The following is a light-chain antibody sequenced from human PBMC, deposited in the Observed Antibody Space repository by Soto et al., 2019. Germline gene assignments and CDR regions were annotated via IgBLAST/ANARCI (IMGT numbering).Light chain of an antibody. CDR3: QQSYSNPRT. V-gene: IGKV1-39*01. CDR1: QSLSSR. CDR2: AAS. Sequence: IQMTQSPSSLSASVGDRVTITCRASQSLSSRLTWYQQKPGEAPKLLIYAASSLQSGVPSRFSGSGSGTDFTLTISSLQPEDFATYSCQQSYSNPRTFGQGTRVEIK. J-gene: IGKJ1*01.